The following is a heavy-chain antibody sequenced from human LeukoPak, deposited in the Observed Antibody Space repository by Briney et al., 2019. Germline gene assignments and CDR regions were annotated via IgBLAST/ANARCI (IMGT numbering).Heavy chain of an antibody. D-gene: IGHD5-24*01. Sequence: PSETLSLTCAVYGGSFSGYYWSWIRQPPGKGLEWIGRIYTSGSTYYNPSLKSRVTISVDTSKNQFSLKLISVTAADTAVYYCASREMATIMGGDYWGQGTLVTVSS. CDR1: GGSFSGYY. CDR3: ASREMATIMGGDY. J-gene: IGHJ4*02. CDR2: IYTSGST. V-gene: IGHV4-59*10.